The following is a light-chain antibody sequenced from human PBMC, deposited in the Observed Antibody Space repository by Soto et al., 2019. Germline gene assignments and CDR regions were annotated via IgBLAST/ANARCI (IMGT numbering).Light chain of an antibody. J-gene: IGKJ4*01. CDR1: QSISTW. CDR2: KAS. Sequence: DIQMTQSPSTLSASAGDRVTITCRASQSISTWLAWYQQKPGKAPTVLIYKASTLESGVPSRFSGYGSGTEFTLTISSLQPDDFATYYCQQYLTFPITFGGGTEVEIK. CDR3: QQYLTFPIT. V-gene: IGKV1-5*03.